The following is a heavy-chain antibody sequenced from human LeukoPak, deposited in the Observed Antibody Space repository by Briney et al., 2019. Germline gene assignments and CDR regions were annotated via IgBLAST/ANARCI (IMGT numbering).Heavy chain of an antibody. CDR1: GFTFSSYE. CDR3: ARVVVATAPNYYYYYGMDV. D-gene: IGHD2-21*02. V-gene: IGHV3-48*03. Sequence: GGSLRLSCAASGFTFSSYEMNWVRQAPGKGLEWVSSISGSGSTIYYADSVKGRFTISRDNAKNSLYLQMNSLRAEDTAVYYCARVVVATAPNYYYYYGMDVWGQGTTVPVSS. J-gene: IGHJ6*02. CDR2: ISGSGSTI.